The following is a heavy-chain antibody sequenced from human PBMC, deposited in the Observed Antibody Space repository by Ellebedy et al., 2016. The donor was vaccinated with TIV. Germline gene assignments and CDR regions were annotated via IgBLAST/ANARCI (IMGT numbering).Heavy chain of an antibody. CDR1: GGTFSSYA. CDR2: IIPIFGTA. CDR3: ARGSPPTMVTSDIDY. D-gene: IGHD4-17*01. J-gene: IGHJ4*02. Sequence: SVKVSCXASGGTFSSYAISWVRQAPGQGLEWMGGIIPIFGTANYAQKFQGRVTITADESTSTAYMELSSLRSEDTAVYYCARGSPPTMVTSDIDYWGQGTLVTVPS. V-gene: IGHV1-69*13.